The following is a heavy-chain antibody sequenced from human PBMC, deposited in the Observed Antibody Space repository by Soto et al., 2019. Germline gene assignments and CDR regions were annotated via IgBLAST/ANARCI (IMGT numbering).Heavy chain of an antibody. CDR1: GGSISSTRYY. CDR3: VSGPGTTADY. J-gene: IGHJ4*02. V-gene: IGHV4-39*01. CDR2: TYYTGST. D-gene: IGHD1-1*01. Sequence: SETLSLTCTVSGGSISSTRYYWGWIRQPPGKGLEWIGTTYYTGSTYYNPSLKSRVTISVDMSKNQFSLKVRSVTAADTAVYYCVSGPGTTADYWGQGTLVTAPQ.